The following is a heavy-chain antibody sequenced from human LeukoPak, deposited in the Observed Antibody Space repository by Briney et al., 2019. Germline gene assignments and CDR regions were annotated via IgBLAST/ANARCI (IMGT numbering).Heavy chain of an antibody. CDR2: IYYSGST. CDR1: GGSISSHY. Sequence: NPSETLSLTCTVSGGSISSHYWSWIRQPPGKGLEWVGYIYYSGSTYYNPSLKSRVTISVDTSKNQFSLKLSSVTAADTAVYYCARASDWNLDYWGQGTLVTVSS. J-gene: IGHJ4*02. CDR3: ARASDWNLDY. D-gene: IGHD1-1*01. V-gene: IGHV4-59*11.